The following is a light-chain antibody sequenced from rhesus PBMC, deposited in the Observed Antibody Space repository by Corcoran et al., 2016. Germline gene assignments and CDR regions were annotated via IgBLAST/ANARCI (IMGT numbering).Light chain of an antibody. Sequence: DIQMTQSPSSLSASVGDTVTITCQASQGIRKYLAWYQQKPGKAPKLLIYDASTLQRGVPSRFSGSGSGTEVTLTIRRLQPEDFATYDCQQPISYPWTFGQGTKVEIK. J-gene: IGKJ1*01. V-gene: IGKV1-25*01. CDR3: QQPISYPWT. CDR1: QGIRKY. CDR2: DAS.